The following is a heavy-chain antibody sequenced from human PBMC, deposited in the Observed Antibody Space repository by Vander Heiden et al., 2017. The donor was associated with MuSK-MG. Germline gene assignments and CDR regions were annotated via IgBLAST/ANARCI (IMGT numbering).Heavy chain of an antibody. CDR3: ARRSPTTVTTRVEFDP. D-gene: IGHD4-17*01. Sequence: QLQLQESGPGLVQPSEPPSPTCTVSGCSISSSSYYWGWIRQPPGKGLEWIGSIYYSGSTYYNPSLMSRVTISVDTSKNQFSLKLSSVTAADTAVYYCARRSPTTVTTRVEFDPWGQGTLVTVSS. J-gene: IGHJ5*02. CDR1: GCSISSSSYY. V-gene: IGHV4-39*01. CDR2: IYYSGST.